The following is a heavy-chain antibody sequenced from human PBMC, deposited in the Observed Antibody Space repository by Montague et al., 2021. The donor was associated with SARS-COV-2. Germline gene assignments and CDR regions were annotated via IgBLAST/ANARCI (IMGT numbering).Heavy chain of an antibody. CDR2: IKSDGSST. D-gene: IGHD7-27*01. CDR3: VKSRYGASGADY. CDR1: GFTFSNYW. Sequence: SLRLSCAASGFTFSNYWMHWVRQAPGKGLVWVSRIKSDGSSTSYADSVKGRFTISRDNAKNTLYLQMNSLRGEDSAVYYCVKSRYGASGADYWGQGTVVTVSS. V-gene: IGHV3-74*01. J-gene: IGHJ4*02.